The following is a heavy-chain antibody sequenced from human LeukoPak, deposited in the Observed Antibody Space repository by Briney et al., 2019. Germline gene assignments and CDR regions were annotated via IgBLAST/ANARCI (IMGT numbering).Heavy chain of an antibody. CDR1: GYTFTSYY. J-gene: IGHJ6*02. CDR2: INPSGGST. CDR3: AREPLYYGMDV. V-gene: IGHV1-46*01. Sequence: ASVKVSCKASGYTFTSYYMHWVRQAPGQGLEWMGIINPSGGSTSYALKFQGRVTMTRDTSTSTAYMELSSLRSEDTAVYYCAREPLYYGMDVWGQGTTVTVSS.